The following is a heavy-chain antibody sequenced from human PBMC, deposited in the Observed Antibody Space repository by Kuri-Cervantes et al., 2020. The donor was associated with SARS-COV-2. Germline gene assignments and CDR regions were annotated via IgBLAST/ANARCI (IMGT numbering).Heavy chain of an antibody. D-gene: IGHD3-22*01. CDR1: AFTFSGRS. CDR3: TTYESTGYYYDY. J-gene: IGHJ4*02. Sequence: GGSLRLSCAASAFTFSGRSMSWVRQAPGKGLEWVSTISGSGGSAYYVDSVMGRFTISRDNSKNTLYLQMNSLRAEDTAIYYCTTYESTGYYYDYWGQGTLATVSS. CDR2: ISGSGGSA. V-gene: IGHV3-23*01.